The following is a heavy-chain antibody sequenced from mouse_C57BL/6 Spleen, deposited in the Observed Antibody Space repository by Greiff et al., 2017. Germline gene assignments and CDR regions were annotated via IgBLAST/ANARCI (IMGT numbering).Heavy chain of an antibody. V-gene: IGHV1-54*01. J-gene: IGHJ3*01. CDR2: INPGSGST. Sequence: QVQLQQSGAELVRPGTSVKVSCKASGYAFTNYLIEWVKQRPGQGLEWIGVINPGSGSTNYNEKFKSKATLTVDKSSSTAYMQLSSLTSEDSAVYYCDLGPYGNYEFAYWGQGTLVTVSA. CDR3: DLGPYGNYEFAY. CDR1: GYAFTNYL. D-gene: IGHD2-1*01.